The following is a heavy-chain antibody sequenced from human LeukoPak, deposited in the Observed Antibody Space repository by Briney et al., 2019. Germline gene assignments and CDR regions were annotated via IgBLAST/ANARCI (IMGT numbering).Heavy chain of an antibody. CDR2: INHSGST. J-gene: IGHJ4*02. CDR3: ARARRDSSGYYFPVYFDY. Sequence: KPSETLSLTCAVYGGSFSGYYWSWIRQPPGKGLEWIGEINHSGSTNYNPSLKSRVTISVDTSKNQFSLKLSSVTAADTAVYYCARARRDSSGYYFPVYFDYWGQGTLVTVSS. V-gene: IGHV4-34*01. D-gene: IGHD3-22*01. CDR1: GGSFSGYY.